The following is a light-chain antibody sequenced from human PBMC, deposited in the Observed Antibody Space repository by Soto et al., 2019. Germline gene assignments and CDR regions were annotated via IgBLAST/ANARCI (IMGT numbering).Light chain of an antibody. Sequence: IVLMQAPGAFSLSPGERATLCCSASRSLSSDYLAWYQQKPGQAPRLLFYLASRRATGTPDRFSVSGSGTDFTLTISRLEPGDFAVYYCQQYGDSPRSFGQGTKVDIK. CDR2: LAS. CDR1: RSLSSDY. CDR3: QQYGDSPRS. V-gene: IGKV3-20*01. J-gene: IGKJ1*01.